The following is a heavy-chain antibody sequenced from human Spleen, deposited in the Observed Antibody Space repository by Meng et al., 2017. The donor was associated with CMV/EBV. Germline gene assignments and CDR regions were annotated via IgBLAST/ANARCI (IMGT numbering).Heavy chain of an antibody. Sequence: ASVKVSCKASGYNFNVYYIHWVRQAPGQGLEWMGWIYPTDGNTNYAQKFQGRVTMTRDTSLSTAYMELSRLRPDDTAVYYCARDRTPQYGDSTGDWFDPWGQGTLVTVSS. CDR1: GYNFNVYY. J-gene: IGHJ5*02. D-gene: IGHD4-17*01. CDR2: IYPTDGNT. V-gene: IGHV1-2*02. CDR3: ARDRTPQYGDSTGDWFDP.